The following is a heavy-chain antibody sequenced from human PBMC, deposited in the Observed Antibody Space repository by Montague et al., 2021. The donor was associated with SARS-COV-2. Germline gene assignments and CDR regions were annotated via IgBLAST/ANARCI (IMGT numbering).Heavy chain of an antibody. Sequence: SETLSLTCTVSGDCIGRGTWGWIRKTHGRGLVRVAYIIASWNRNYNPSLKSRVSTSVDTSKNQFSLNLTSVTAADTAVYYCARRLMGDLVADWFFDVWGRGTLVTVSS. CDR1: GDCIGRGT. V-gene: IGHV4-4*09. D-gene: IGHD5-12*01. CDR2: IIASWNR. J-gene: IGHJ2*01. CDR3: ARRLMGDLVADWFFDV.